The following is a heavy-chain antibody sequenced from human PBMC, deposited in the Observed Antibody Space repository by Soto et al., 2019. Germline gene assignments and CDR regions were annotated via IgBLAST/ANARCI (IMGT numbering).Heavy chain of an antibody. CDR2: IYYTGST. CDR1: GGSISSGDYF. Sequence: QVRLQESGPGLVKPSQTLSLTCTVSGGSISSGDYFWSWVRQPPGKGLEWIGYIYYTGSTSYNPSLKSRITMSVDTSKNQFSLKVSSVTAADTAAYFCAIDDGYYRLYDYWGQGTLFTVS. J-gene: IGHJ4*02. V-gene: IGHV4-30-4*01. CDR3: AIDDGYYRLYDY. D-gene: IGHD3-3*01.